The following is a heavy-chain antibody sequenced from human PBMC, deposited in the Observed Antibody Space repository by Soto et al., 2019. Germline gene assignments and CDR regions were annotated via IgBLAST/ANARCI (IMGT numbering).Heavy chain of an antibody. V-gene: IGHV4-4*02. J-gene: IGHJ4*02. CDR2: IFHGGNI. CDR1: GDSVNTGDW. D-gene: IGHD6-13*01. Sequence: SETLSLTCAVSGDSVNTGDWWNWVRQPPGKGLEWIGEIFHGGNINYNPFLKSRTTISLDKSKNQISLTLNSVTAADTAVYYCARDHPYGSSWAFDYWGQGALLTVSS. CDR3: ARDHPYGSSWAFDY.